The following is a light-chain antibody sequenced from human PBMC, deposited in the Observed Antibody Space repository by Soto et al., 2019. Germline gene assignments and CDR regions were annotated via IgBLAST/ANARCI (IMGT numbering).Light chain of an antibody. V-gene: IGKV3-15*01. Sequence: EIVVTQSPATLSLSTEERATLSCRASQSVRSNLAWYQQKPGQAPRLLIYGTSTRATGIPARFSGSGSGTEFTLTISSLQSEDFAAYYCQQYYNWPPWTFGQGTKVDIK. CDR2: GTS. CDR3: QQYYNWPPWT. J-gene: IGKJ1*01. CDR1: QSVRSN.